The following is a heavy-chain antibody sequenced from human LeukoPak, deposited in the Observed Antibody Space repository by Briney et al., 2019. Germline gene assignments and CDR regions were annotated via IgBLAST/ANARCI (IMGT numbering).Heavy chain of an antibody. J-gene: IGHJ5*02. Sequence: ASVKVSCKASGYTFTGYYMHWVRQAPGQGLEWMGWINPNSGGTNYAQKFQGRVTMTRDTSISTAYMELSRLRSDDTAVYYCARITMVRGALNRFDPWGQGTLVTVSS. V-gene: IGHV1-2*02. CDR3: ARITMVRGALNRFDP. D-gene: IGHD3-10*01. CDR2: INPNSGGT. CDR1: GYTFTGYY.